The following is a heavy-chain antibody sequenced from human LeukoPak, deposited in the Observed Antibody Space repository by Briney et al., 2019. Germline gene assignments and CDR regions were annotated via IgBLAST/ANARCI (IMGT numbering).Heavy chain of an antibody. Sequence: SETLSLTCAVYGGSFSGYYWSWIRQPPGKGLEWIGEINHSGSTNYNPSLKSRVTISVDTSKNQFSLKLSSVTAADTAVYYCARWEGGSYHDFDYWGQGTLVTVSS. CDR2: INHSGST. CDR1: GGSFSGYY. V-gene: IGHV4-34*01. J-gene: IGHJ4*02. CDR3: ARWEGGSYHDFDY. D-gene: IGHD1-26*01.